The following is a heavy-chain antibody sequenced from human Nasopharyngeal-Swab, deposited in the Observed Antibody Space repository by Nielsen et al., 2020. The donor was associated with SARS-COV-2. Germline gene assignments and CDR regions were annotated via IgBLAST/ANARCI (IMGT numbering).Heavy chain of an antibody. J-gene: IGHJ3*02. V-gene: IGHV1-69*06. CDR2: IIPIFGTA. D-gene: IGHD4/OR15-4a*01. CDR3: ARRRAMVPQDAYDI. Sequence: WVRQAPGQGLEWMGGIIPIFGTANDAQKFQGRVTITADKSTSTAYMELSSLRSEDTAVYYCARRRAMVPQDAYDIWGQGTMVTVSS.